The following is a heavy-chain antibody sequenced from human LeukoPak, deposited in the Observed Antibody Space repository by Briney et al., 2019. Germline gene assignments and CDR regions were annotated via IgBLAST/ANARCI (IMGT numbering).Heavy chain of an antibody. J-gene: IGHJ4*02. CDR1: GFTFSNAW. V-gene: IGHV3-66*01. D-gene: IGHD5-18*01. Sequence: GGSLRLSCAASGFTFSNAWMSWVRQAPGKGLEWVSVIYSGGSTYYADSVKGRFTISRDNSKNTLYLQMNSLRAEDTAVYYCARDGGYSYLHYWGQGTLVTVSS. CDR3: ARDGGYSYLHY. CDR2: IYSGGST.